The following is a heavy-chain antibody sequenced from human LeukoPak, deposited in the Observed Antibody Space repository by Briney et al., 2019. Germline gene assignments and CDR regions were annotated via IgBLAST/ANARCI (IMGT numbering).Heavy chain of an antibody. J-gene: IGHJ4*02. D-gene: IGHD1-26*01. Sequence: ASVKASCKVSGYTLTELSMHWVRQALGKGLEWMGGFDPEDGETIYAQKFQGRVTMTEDTSTATAYMELSSLRSEDTAVYYCATDRGHFGSYFPFDYWGQGTLVTVSS. V-gene: IGHV1-24*01. CDR2: FDPEDGET. CDR1: GYTLTELS. CDR3: ATDRGHFGSYFPFDY.